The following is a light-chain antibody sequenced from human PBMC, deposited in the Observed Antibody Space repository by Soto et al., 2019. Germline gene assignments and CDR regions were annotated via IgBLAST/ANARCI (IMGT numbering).Light chain of an antibody. CDR2: GAT. Sequence: EVVMTQSPATLSLSPGERATLSCRASQSVRDYLAWYQQKPGQAPRLLIYGATTRATGIPARFSGSGSGTEFTLTISSLQPEDFAVYYCQQHSNWPLTFGGGTKVEIK. CDR3: QQHSNWPLT. V-gene: IGKV3-11*01. J-gene: IGKJ4*01. CDR1: QSVRDY.